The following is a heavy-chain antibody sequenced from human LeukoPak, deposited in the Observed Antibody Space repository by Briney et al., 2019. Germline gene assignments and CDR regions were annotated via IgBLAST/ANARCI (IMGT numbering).Heavy chain of an antibody. CDR1: GYTFTSYY. CDR3: ARGRGLWFGELSVLDY. D-gene: IGHD3-10*01. Sequence: ASVKVSCKASGYTFTSYYMHWVRQAPGQGLEWMGIINPSGGSTSYAQKFQGRVTMTRDMSTSTVYMELSSLRSEDTAVYYCARGRGLWFGELSVLDYWGQGTLVTVSS. CDR2: INPSGGST. J-gene: IGHJ4*02. V-gene: IGHV1-46*01.